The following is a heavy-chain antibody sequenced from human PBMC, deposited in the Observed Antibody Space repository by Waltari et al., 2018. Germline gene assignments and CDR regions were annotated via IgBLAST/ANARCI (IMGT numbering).Heavy chain of an antibody. J-gene: IGHJ5*02. CDR3: ATKVVGLTASGWFDP. V-gene: IGHV1-2*02. CDR2: INPKTSDT. CDR1: GYTFTGYF. Sequence: QVQLVQSGSEVKKPGASLKVSCKTSGYTFTGYFMHWVRQAPGKGLEWMGWINPKTSDTKYAQKFQGRVTMTRDTSISTAYMELSNLTSDDTAMYYCATKVVGLTASGWFDPWGQGTLVTVSS. D-gene: IGHD2-15*01.